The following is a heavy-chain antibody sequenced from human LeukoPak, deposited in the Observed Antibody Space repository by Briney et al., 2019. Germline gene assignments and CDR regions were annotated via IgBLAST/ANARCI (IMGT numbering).Heavy chain of an antibody. J-gene: IGHJ5*02. D-gene: IGHD3-3*01. CDR1: GGSISSGSYY. V-gene: IGHV4-39*01. CDR3: ARHRVGSGDTYYDFWSGYSGFDP. Sequence: SQTLSLTCTVSGGSISSGSYYWSWIRQPPGKGLEWIGSIYHSGSTYYNPSLKSRVTISVDTSKNQFSLKLSPVTAADTAVYYCARHRVGSGDTYYDFWSGYSGFDPWGQGTLVTVSS. CDR2: IYHSGST.